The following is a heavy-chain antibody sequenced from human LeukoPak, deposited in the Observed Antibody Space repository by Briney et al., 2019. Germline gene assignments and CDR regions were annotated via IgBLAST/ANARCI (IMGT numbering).Heavy chain of an antibody. D-gene: IGHD3-22*01. CDR3: ARPYDSSGSDY. J-gene: IGHJ4*02. Sequence: HPGGSLRLSCAASGFTFSSYWMHWVRQAPGKGLVWVSRINTDGSSTSYADSVKGRFTISRDNAKNTLYLQMNSLRTEDTAVYYCARPYDSSGSDYWGQGTLVTVSS. V-gene: IGHV3-74*01. CDR1: GFTFSSYW. CDR2: INTDGSST.